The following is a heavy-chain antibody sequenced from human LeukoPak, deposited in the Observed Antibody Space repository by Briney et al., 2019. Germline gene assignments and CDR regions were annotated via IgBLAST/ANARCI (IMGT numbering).Heavy chain of an antibody. CDR1: GFTFNTYA. J-gene: IGHJ5*02. V-gene: IGHV3-23*01. CDR2: ISDSGGSA. CDR3: AREITSSSWYAGWFDP. Sequence: PGGSLRLSCAASGFTFNTYAMSWVRQAPGKGLEWVSAISDSGGSAYYADSMKGRFTISRDNSKNTLYLQMNSLRAEDTAVYYCAREITSSSWYAGWFDPWGQGTLVTVSS. D-gene: IGHD6-13*01.